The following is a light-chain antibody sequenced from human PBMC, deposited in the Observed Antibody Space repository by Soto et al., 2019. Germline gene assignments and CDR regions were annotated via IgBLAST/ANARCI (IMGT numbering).Light chain of an antibody. Sequence: DIQMTQSPSSLSASVGDRVTITCRASQSISDSLNWYQHKPGTAPKLLIYAASSLQSGVPSRFSGGGSGTDFTLTISGLEPEDFAVYYCQQYGSSPPYTFGQGTKLEIK. J-gene: IGKJ2*01. CDR1: QSISDS. V-gene: IGKV1-39*01. CDR3: QQYGSSPPYT. CDR2: AAS.